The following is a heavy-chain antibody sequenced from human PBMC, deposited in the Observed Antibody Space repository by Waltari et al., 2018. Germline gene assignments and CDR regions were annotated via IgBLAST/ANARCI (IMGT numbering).Heavy chain of an antibody. J-gene: IGHJ6*02. CDR1: GGSFSGYY. Sequence: QVQLQQWGAGLLKPSETLSLTCAVYGGSFSGYYWSWIRQPPGKGLEWIGEINHSGSTNYNPALKSRVTISVDTSKNQFSLKLSSVTAADTAVYYCARGTKIQLWSPPLRNSGMDVWGQGTTVTVSS. CDR3: ARGTKIQLWSPPLRNSGMDV. CDR2: INHSGST. D-gene: IGHD5-18*01. V-gene: IGHV4-34*01.